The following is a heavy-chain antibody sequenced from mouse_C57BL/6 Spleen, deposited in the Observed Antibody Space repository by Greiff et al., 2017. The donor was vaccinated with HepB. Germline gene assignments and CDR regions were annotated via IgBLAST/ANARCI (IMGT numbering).Heavy chain of an antibody. J-gene: IGHJ4*01. CDR3: TPMVTTGFYYAMDY. D-gene: IGHD2-2*01. CDR2: IDPEDGDT. Sequence: EVKLQESGAELVRPGASVKLSCTASGFNIKDYYMHWVKQRPEQGLEWIGRIDPEDGDTEYAPKFQGKATMTADTSSNTAYLQLSRLTSEDTAVYYCTPMVTTGFYYAMDYWGQGTSVTVSS. CDR1: GFNIKDYY. V-gene: IGHV14-1*01.